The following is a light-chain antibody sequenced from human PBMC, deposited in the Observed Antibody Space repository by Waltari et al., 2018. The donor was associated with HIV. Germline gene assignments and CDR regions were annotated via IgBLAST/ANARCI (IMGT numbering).Light chain of an antibody. CDR1: DSDFGLSNS. Sequence: AVTQPASVSGLPGQSTTISCTGADSDFGLSNSVSWYQQHSGKPPRLILYDVDSRASGVSDRFSGSMSGNTASLTISGLRAEDEGHYYCASFTDDNTVIFGGGTEVTVL. J-gene: IGLJ2*01. CDR3: ASFTDDNTVI. CDR2: DVD. V-gene: IGLV2-14*03.